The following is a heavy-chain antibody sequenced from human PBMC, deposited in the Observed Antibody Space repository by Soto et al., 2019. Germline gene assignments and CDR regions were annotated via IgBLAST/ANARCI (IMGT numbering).Heavy chain of an antibody. D-gene: IGHD5-12*01. CDR1: GFTFSSYA. CDR2: ISYDGSNK. Sequence: GESLKISCAASGFTFSSYAMHWVRQAPGKGLEWVAVISYDGSNKYYADSVKGRFTISRDNSKNTLYLQMNSLRAEDTAVYSCARESRYSGFEGIDAFDIWGQGTMVTVSS. CDR3: ARESRYSGFEGIDAFDI. J-gene: IGHJ3*02. V-gene: IGHV3-30-3*01.